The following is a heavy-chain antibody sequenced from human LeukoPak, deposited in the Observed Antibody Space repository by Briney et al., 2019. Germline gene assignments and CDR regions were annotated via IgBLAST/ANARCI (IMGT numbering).Heavy chain of an antibody. D-gene: IGHD2-2*01. Sequence: GSLRLSCAASGFTVSSNYMSWVRQAPGKGLEWVSVIYSGGSTYYADSVKGRFTISRDNSKNTLYLRMNSLRAEDTAVYYCARSRVWRGPAAFDYWGQGTLVTVSS. CDR2: IYSGGST. V-gene: IGHV3-53*01. J-gene: IGHJ4*02. CDR1: GFTVSSNY. CDR3: ARSRVWRGPAAFDY.